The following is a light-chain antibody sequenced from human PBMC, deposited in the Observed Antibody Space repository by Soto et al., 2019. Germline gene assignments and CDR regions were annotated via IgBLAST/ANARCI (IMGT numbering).Light chain of an antibody. CDR2: DTS. CDR3: QQYGGSPRT. Sequence: EIVLTQSPDTLSLSPGERATLSCRASQSISSSYSSYLAWYQKKHGKAPRLLILDTSTRATGIPDRFSGSGSGTDFTLTITRLEPEDFAVYYCQQYGGSPRTFGQGTKVEIK. V-gene: IGKV3-20*01. J-gene: IGKJ1*01. CDR1: QSISSSY.